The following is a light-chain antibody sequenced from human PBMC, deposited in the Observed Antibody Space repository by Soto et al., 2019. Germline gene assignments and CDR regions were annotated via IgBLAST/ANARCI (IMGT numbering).Light chain of an antibody. V-gene: IGLV1-40*01. CDR1: SSNIGAGYD. Sequence: QSVLTQPPSVSGAPGQRVTISCTGSSSNIGAGYDVHWYQQLPGTAPKLLIYGNSNRPSGVPERFSGSKSGTSASLAITGLQAEDEADYYCQSYDSSLSGVVFGRGTKLTVL. CDR2: GNS. CDR3: QSYDSSLSGVV. J-gene: IGLJ2*01.